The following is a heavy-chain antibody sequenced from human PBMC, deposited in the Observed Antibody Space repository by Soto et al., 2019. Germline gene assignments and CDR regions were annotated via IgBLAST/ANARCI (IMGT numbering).Heavy chain of an antibody. V-gene: IGHV3-30*18. CDR1: GFTFSSYG. J-gene: IGHJ6*02. CDR3: AKDITYYDFWSGYYTGYAPTIYYYYYGMDV. Sequence: PGGSLRLSCAASGFTFSSYGMHWVRQAPGKGLEWVAVISYGGSNKYYADSVKGRFTISRDNSKNTLYLQMNSLRAEDTAVYYCAKDITYYDFWSGYYTGYAPTIYYYYYGMDVWGQGTTVTVSS. CDR2: ISYGGSNK. D-gene: IGHD3-3*01.